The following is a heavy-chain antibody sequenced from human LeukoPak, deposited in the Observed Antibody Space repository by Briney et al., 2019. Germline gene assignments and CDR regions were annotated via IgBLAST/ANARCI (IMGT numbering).Heavy chain of an antibody. Sequence: GASVKLSFKASGYTFTGYYMHWVRQAPGQGLEWMGWINPNSGCTNYAQKFQGRVTMTRDTSISTAYIELSRLRSDDTAVYYCARVGYCSSTSCYEWFDPWGQGTLVTVSS. V-gene: IGHV1-2*02. J-gene: IGHJ5*02. CDR3: ARVGYCSSTSCYEWFDP. CDR2: INPNSGCT. D-gene: IGHD2-2*01. CDR1: GYTFTGYY.